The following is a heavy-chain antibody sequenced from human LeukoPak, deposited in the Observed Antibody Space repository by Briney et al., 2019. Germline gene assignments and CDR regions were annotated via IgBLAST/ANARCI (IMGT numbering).Heavy chain of an antibody. V-gene: IGHV1-18*01. CDR1: GGTFSSYG. D-gene: IGHD6-13*01. CDR3: ARDLGSAAAGFNYYYYYMDV. CDR2: ISAYNGNT. J-gene: IGHJ6*03. Sequence: ASVKVSCKASGGTFSSYGISWVRQAPGQGLEWMGWISAYNGNTNYAQKLRGRVIMTTDTSTSTAYMELRSLRSDDTAVYYCARDLGSAAAGFNYYYYYMDVWGKGTTVTVSS.